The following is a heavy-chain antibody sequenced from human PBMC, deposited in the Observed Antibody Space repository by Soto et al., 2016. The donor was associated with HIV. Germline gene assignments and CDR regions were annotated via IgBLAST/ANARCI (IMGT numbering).Heavy chain of an antibody. CDR2: ISGSGSST. CDR1: GFTFSRFA. D-gene: IGHD5-12*01. V-gene: IGHV3-23*01. CDR3: AKGTGALREYSGYEWDY. J-gene: IGHJ4*02. Sequence: EVQLLESGGGLVQPGGSLRLSCATSGFTFSRFAMTWVRQAPGKGLEWVSGISGSGSSTYYADSVKGRFTISRDKSKNTMYLQMNSLRAEDTAVYYCAKGTGALREYSGYEWDYWGQGTLVTVSS.